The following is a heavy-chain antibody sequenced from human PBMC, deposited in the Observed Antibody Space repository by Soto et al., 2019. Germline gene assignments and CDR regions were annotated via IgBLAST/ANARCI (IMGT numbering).Heavy chain of an antibody. D-gene: IGHD6-13*01. CDR2: ISSNGGST. Sequence: PGGSLRLSCAASGFTFSNYAMSWVRQAPGKGLEWVAVISSNGGSTYYADSAKGRFTISRDNSKNTLYLQMSSLRAEDTAVYYCVKDDAAAGTSFDDWGQGTLVTVSS. J-gene: IGHJ4*02. CDR3: VKDDAAAGTSFDD. CDR1: GFTFSNYA. V-gene: IGHV3-64D*06.